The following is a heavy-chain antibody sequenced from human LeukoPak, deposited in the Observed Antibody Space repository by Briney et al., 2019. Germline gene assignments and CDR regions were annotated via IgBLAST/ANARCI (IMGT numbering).Heavy chain of an antibody. CDR2: IYYSGST. V-gene: IGHV4-61*01. CDR3: ARYYCSSTSCAYYYGMDV. D-gene: IGHD2-2*01. J-gene: IGHJ6*02. CDR1: GGSVSSSSYY. Sequence: SETRSLTCTVSGGSVSSSSYYWGWIRQPPGKGLEWIGYIYYSGSTNYNPSLKSRVTISVDTSKNQFSLKLSSVTAADTAVYYCARYYCSSTSCAYYYGMDVWGQGTTVTVSS.